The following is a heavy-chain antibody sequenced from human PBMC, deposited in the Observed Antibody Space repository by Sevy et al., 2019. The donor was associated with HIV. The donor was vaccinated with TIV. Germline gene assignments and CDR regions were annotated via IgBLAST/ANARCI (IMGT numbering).Heavy chain of an antibody. CDR2: ISYDGSNK. V-gene: IGHV3-30-3*01. CDR3: ARDRVTVTTYRYYYYGMDV. CDR1: GFTFSSYA. Sequence: GGSLRLSCAASGFTFSSYAMHWVRQAPGKGLEWVAVISYDGSNKYYADSVKGRFTISRDNSKNTLYLQMNSLRAEDTAVYYCARDRVTVTTYRYYYYGMDVWGQGTTVTVSS. J-gene: IGHJ6*02. D-gene: IGHD4-17*01.